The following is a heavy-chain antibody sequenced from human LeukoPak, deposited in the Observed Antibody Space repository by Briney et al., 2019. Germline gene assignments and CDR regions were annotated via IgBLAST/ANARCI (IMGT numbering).Heavy chain of an antibody. CDR2: IYNSGST. CDR3: ARSKILRYFDWVLLDY. J-gene: IGHJ4*02. Sequence: SETLSLTCTVSGGSIISSSDYWGWIRQPPGKGLEWIGSIYNSGSTYYNSSLKSRVTISVDTSKNQFSLKLSSVTAADTAVYYCARSKILRYFDWVLLDYWGQGILVTVSS. D-gene: IGHD3-9*01. V-gene: IGHV4-39*01. CDR1: GGSIISSSDY.